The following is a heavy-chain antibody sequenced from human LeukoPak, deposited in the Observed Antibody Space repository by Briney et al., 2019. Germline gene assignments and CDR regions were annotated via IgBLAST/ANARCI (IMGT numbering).Heavy chain of an antibody. Sequence: SETLSLTCTVSGGSISSGGYYWRWIRQHPGKGLEWIGYIYYSGSTYYNPSLKSRVTISVDTSKNQFSLKLSSVTAADTAVYYCATTSDSGDYFDYWGQGTLVTVSS. CDR1: GGSISSGGYY. D-gene: IGHD2-21*01. CDR2: IYYSGST. V-gene: IGHV4-31*03. CDR3: ATTSDSGDYFDY. J-gene: IGHJ4*02.